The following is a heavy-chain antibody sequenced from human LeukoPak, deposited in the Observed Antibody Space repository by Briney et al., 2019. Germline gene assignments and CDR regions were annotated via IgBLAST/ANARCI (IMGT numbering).Heavy chain of an antibody. Sequence: SETLSLTCTVSGGSISSYYWSWIRQPPGKGLEWIGYIYYSGSTNYNPSLKSRVTISVDTSKNQLSLKLSSVTAADTAVYYCAREGRYYGSGSYYFDYWGQGTLVTVSS. V-gene: IGHV4-59*01. J-gene: IGHJ4*02. D-gene: IGHD3-10*01. CDR2: IYYSGST. CDR3: AREGRYYGSGSYYFDY. CDR1: GGSISSYY.